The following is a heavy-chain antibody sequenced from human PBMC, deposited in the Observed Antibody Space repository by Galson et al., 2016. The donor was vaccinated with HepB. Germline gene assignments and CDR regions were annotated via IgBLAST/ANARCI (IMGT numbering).Heavy chain of an antibody. J-gene: IGHJ4*02. CDR2: INAGNGDT. V-gene: IGHV1-3*01. CDR3: ARAYGSGYQPNDY. Sequence: SVKVSCKASGYTFTTYTICWVRQAPGQRLEWMGWINAGNGDTKYSQKFQGRVTITRDTSASTAYMELSSLRSEDTAVYFCARAYGSGYQPNDYWGQGTLVTVSS. D-gene: IGHD3-10*01. CDR1: GYTFTTYT.